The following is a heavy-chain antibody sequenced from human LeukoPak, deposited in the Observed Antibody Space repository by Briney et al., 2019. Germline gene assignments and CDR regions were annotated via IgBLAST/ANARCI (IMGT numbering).Heavy chain of an antibody. D-gene: IGHD3-3*01. Sequence: GESLKISCKGSAVTFNNYWIGWVRQLPGKGLDWMGIIYPGDSETRYSPSFQGQVTMSVDKSINTAYLHWGSLKASDTAIYFCARLSTRLLDHWGQGTRVTVSS. V-gene: IGHV5-51*01. CDR1: AVTFNNYW. CDR2: IYPGDSET. J-gene: IGHJ4*02. CDR3: ARLSTRLLDH.